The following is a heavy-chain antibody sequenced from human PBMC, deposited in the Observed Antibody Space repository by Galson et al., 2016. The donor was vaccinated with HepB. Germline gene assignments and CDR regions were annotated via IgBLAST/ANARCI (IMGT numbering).Heavy chain of an antibody. D-gene: IGHD2/OR15-2a*01. J-gene: IGHJ3*02. V-gene: IGHV3-53*01. CDR1: GFSFRSNY. CDR3: ARGIGQDAFDI. Sequence: SLRLSCAASGFSFRSNYMTWVRQAPGKGLEWVSVVYSGGNTFYAGSVKGRFTVSRDMSKNILYLQMNSLRAEDTAVYYCARGIGQDAFDIWGQGTMVTVSS. CDR2: VYSGGNT.